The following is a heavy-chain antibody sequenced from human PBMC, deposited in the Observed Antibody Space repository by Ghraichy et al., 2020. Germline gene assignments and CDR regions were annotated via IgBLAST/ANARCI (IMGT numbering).Heavy chain of an antibody. CDR3: AREWGDILTGYQRSWFDP. V-gene: IGHV4-59*01. Sequence: SETLSLTCTVSGGSISSYYWSWIRQPPGKGLEWIGYIYYSGSTNYNPSLKSRVTISVDTSKNQFSLKLSSVTAADTAVYYCAREWGDILTGYQRSWFDPWGQGTLVTVSS. J-gene: IGHJ5*02. D-gene: IGHD3-9*01. CDR2: IYYSGST. CDR1: GGSISSYY.